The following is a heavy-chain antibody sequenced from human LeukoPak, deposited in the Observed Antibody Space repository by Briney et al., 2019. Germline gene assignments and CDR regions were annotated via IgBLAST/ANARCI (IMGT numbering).Heavy chain of an antibody. D-gene: IGHD3-9*01. Sequence: PSETLFLTCTVSGGSISSYYWSWIRQPPGKGLEWIGYIYYSGSTNYNPSLKSRVTISVDTSKNQFSLKLSSVTAADTAVYYCARSAGESYDILTGYYFDYWGQGTLVTVSS. J-gene: IGHJ4*02. V-gene: IGHV4-59*01. CDR3: ARSAGESYDILTGYYFDY. CDR1: GGSISSYY. CDR2: IYYSGST.